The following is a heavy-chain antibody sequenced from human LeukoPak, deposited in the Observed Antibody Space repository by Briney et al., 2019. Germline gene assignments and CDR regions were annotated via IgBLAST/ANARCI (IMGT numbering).Heavy chain of an antibody. Sequence: SVKVSCKASGGTFSSYAISWVRQAPGQGLEWMGGIIPIFGTANYAQKFQGRVTITADETTSTAYMELSSLRSEDTAVYYCARDMRGPYWYYFDYWGQGTLVTVSS. D-gene: IGHD2-15*01. CDR3: ARDMRGPYWYYFDY. V-gene: IGHV1-69*13. J-gene: IGHJ4*02. CDR2: IIPIFGTA. CDR1: GGTFSSYA.